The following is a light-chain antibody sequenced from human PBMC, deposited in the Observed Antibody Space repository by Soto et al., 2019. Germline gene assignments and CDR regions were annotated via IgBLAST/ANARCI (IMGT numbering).Light chain of an antibody. CDR1: SSNIGNNY. CDR3: GTWDSSLSAGV. J-gene: IGLJ3*02. CDR2: DNN. V-gene: IGLV1-51*01. Sequence: QSALTQPPSVSAAPGQKVTISCSGSSSNIGNNYVSWYQQLPGTAPKLLIYDNNKRPSKIPDRFSGSKSGTSATLGITGLQTGDEADYYCGTWDSSLSAGVFGGGTKLTVL.